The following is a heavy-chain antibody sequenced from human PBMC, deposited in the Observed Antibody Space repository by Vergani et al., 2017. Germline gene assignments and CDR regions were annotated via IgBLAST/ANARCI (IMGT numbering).Heavy chain of an antibody. V-gene: IGHV1-18*04. CDR1: GYTFTSYG. J-gene: IGHJ6*02. Sequence: QVQLVQSGAEVKKPGASVKVSCKASGYTFTSYGISWVRQAPGQGLEWMGWISAYNGNTNYAQKLQGRVTMTTDKSTSTAYMELRSLRSDDTAVYYCARDRYCSCGSCWDYYYYGMDVWGQGTTVTVSS. CDR3: ARDRYCSCGSCWDYYYYGMDV. D-gene: IGHD2-15*01. CDR2: ISAYNGNT.